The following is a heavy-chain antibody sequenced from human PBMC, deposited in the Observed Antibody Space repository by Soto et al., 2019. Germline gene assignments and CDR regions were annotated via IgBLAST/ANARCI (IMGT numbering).Heavy chain of an antibody. CDR1: GGTFSSCA. D-gene: IGHD5-18*01. J-gene: IGHJ6*02. CDR3: ARERTDTAMVTSSLYYYYYGMDV. V-gene: IGHV1-69*06. CDR2: IIPIFGTA. Sequence: VASVKVSCKASGGTFSSCAISWVRQAPGQGLEWMGGIIPIFGTANYAQKFQGRVTITADKSTSTAYMELSSLRSEDTAVYYCARERTDTAMVTSSLYYYYYGMDVWGQGTTVTVSS.